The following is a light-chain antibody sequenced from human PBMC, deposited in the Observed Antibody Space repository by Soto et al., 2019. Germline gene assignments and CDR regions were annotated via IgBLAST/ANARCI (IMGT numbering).Light chain of an antibody. J-gene: IGLJ3*02. CDR1: RSNIGRNF. V-gene: IGLV1-47*01. CDR3: AAWDDTLDAQV. CDR2: RNN. Sequence: QSVLTQSPSASGTPGQRVTIPCSGSRSNIGRNFAYWYQHVPGTAPRLLIQRNNERPSGVPDRFSGSKSGTSVSLAISGLRSDDEATYYCAAWDDTLDAQVFGGGTQLTVL.